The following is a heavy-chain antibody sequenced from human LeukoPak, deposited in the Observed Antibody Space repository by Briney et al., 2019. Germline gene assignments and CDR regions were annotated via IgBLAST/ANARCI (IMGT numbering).Heavy chain of an antibody. CDR2: ISSSSSYI. D-gene: IGHD7-27*01. CDR3: ARLANWEDAFDI. V-gene: IGHV3-21*01. Sequence: GGSLRLSCAASGFTFSSYSMNWVRQAPGKGLEWVSSISSSSSYIYYADSVKGRFTISRDNAKNSLYLQMNSLRAEDTAVYYCARLANWEDAFDIWGQGTMVTVSS. J-gene: IGHJ3*02. CDR1: GFTFSSYS.